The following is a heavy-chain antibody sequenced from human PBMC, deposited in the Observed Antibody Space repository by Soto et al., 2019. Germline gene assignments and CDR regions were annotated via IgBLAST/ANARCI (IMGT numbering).Heavy chain of an antibody. CDR1: GFTFSNYW. CDR2: INSDGSTT. D-gene: IGHD6-19*01. Sequence: EVQLMESGGGLVQPGGSLRLSCAASGFTFSNYWMHWVRQAPGKGLVWVSRINSDGSTTSHADSVKGRFTISRDNAKNTLYLQMNSLRAEDTAVYYCARLPGYSTGWTPFDFWGHGTQVTVSS. CDR3: ARLPGYSTGWTPFDF. V-gene: IGHV3-74*01. J-gene: IGHJ4*01.